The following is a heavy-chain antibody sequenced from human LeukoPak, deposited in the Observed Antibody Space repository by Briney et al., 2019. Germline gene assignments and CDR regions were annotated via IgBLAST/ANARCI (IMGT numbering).Heavy chain of an antibody. CDR3: AKDGITMVVWESDAFDI. J-gene: IGHJ3*02. D-gene: IGHD3-22*01. CDR2: ISGSGGST. Sequence: PGGSLRLSCAASGFTFSSYAMSWVRQAPGKGLEWVSAISGSGGSTYYADSVKGRFTIPRDNSKNTLYLQINSLRDDDTAVYYCAKDGITMVVWESDAFDIWGQGTMVTVSS. CDR1: GFTFSSYA. V-gene: IGHV3-23*01.